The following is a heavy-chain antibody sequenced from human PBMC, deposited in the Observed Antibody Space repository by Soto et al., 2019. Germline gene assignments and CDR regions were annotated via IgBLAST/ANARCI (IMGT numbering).Heavy chain of an antibody. V-gene: IGHV2-5*02. CDR1: GFSLTTSGVG. CDR3: AHRVLRTVFGLVTTTAIYFEF. J-gene: IGHJ4*02. D-gene: IGHD3-3*01. Sequence: QITLNESGPTVVRPTETLTLTCRFSGFSLTTSGVGVGWIRQSPGKAPEWLALIYWDDDKRYSASLKSRLTITKDTSKNQVVLTVSDLDPTDTATYYCAHRVLRTVFGLVTTTAIYFEFWGQGTTVAVSS. CDR2: IYWDDDK.